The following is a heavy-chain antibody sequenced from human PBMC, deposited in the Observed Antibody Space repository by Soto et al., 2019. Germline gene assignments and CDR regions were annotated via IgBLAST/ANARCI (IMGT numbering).Heavy chain of an antibody. D-gene: IGHD4-17*01. CDR2: IYYSGST. J-gene: IGHJ4*02. Sequence: QVRLQESGPGLVKPSQTLALTCTVSGGSISSGGYYWSWIRQHAAKGLEWIGYIYYSGSTYYNPSLKSRVTISVDTSKNQFSLKLSSVTAADTAVYYCARSPEATVTAFDYWGQGTLVTVSS. V-gene: IGHV4-31*03. CDR1: GGSISSGGYY. CDR3: ARSPEATVTAFDY.